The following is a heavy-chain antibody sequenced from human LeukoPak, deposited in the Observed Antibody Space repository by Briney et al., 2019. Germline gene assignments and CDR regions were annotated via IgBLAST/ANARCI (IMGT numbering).Heavy chain of an antibody. D-gene: IGHD6-13*01. J-gene: IGHJ4*02. CDR2: IYYSGST. V-gene: IGHV4-59*01. CDR1: GGSISSYY. CDR3: ARAGTGIAAAGDGFDY. Sequence: SETLSLTCTVSGGSISSYYWSWIRQPPGKGLERIGYIYYSGSTNYNPSLKSRVTISVDTSKNQFSLKLSSVTAADTAVYYCARAGTGIAAAGDGFDYWGQGTLVTVSS.